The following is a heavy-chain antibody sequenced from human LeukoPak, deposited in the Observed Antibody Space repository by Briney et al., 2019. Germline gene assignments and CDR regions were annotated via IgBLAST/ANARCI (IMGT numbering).Heavy chain of an antibody. CDR1: GGSISSGDYY. V-gene: IGHV4-30-4*08. CDR3: ARHVYDIVVVVAATPGFDP. Sequence: SETLSLTCTVSGGSISSGDYYWSWIRQPPGKGLEWIGYIYYSGSTYYNPSLKSRVTISVDTSKNQFSLKLSSVTAADTAVYYCARHVYDIVVVVAATPGFDPWGQGTLVTVSS. CDR2: IYYSGST. J-gene: IGHJ5*02. D-gene: IGHD2-15*01.